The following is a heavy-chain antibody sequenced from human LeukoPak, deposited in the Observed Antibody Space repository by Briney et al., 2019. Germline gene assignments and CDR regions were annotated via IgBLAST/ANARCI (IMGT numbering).Heavy chain of an antibody. Sequence: GASVKVSCKASGYTFTGYYMHWVRQAPGQGLEWMGIINPSGGSTSYAQKFQGRVTMTRNTSISTAYMELSSLRSEDTAVYYCARGSVYYYGSGSYSDYWGQGTLVTVSS. J-gene: IGHJ4*02. V-gene: IGHV1-46*01. CDR1: GYTFTGYY. CDR2: INPSGGST. D-gene: IGHD3-10*01. CDR3: ARGSVYYYGSGSYSDY.